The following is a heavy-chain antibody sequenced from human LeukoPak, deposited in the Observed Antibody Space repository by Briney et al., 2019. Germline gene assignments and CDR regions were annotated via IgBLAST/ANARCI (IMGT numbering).Heavy chain of an antibody. CDR3: AKDLSYGFDY. J-gene: IGHJ4*02. V-gene: IGHV3-23*01. CDR1: GFTFSSYA. Sequence: GGSLRLSCAASGFTFSSYAMTWVRQAPGKGLEWVSAISATDSRPYYADSVKGRFTISRDNSKSTLYLQLNGLRGEDTAIYYCAKDLSYGFDYWGQGTLVTVSS. D-gene: IGHD5-18*01. CDR2: ISATDSRP.